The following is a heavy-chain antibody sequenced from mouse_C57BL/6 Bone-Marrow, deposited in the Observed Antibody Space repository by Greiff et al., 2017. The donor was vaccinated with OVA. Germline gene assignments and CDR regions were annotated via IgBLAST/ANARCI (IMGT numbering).Heavy chain of an antibody. CDR3: ARYYYGSDFDY. V-gene: IGHV5-4*01. D-gene: IGHD1-1*01. J-gene: IGHJ2*01. CDR1: GFTFSSYA. Sequence: DVQLQESGGGLVKPGGSLKLSCAASGFTFSSYAMSWVRQTPEKRLEWVATISDGGSYTYYPDNVKGRFTISRDNAKNNLYLQMSHLKSEDTAMYYCARYYYGSDFDYWGQGTTLTVSS. CDR2: ISDGGSYT.